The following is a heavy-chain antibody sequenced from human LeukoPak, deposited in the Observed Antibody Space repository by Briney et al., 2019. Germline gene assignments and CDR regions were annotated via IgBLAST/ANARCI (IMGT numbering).Heavy chain of an antibody. CDR1: GYSISSGYY. V-gene: IGHV4-38-2*02. Sequence: SETLSLACTVSGYSISSGYYWGWIRQPPGKGLEWIGSIYHSGSTYYNPSLKSRVTISVDTSKNQFSLKLSSVTAADTAMYYCARGQQWLEAFEHWGQGTLVTVSS. J-gene: IGHJ4*02. D-gene: IGHD6-19*01. CDR3: ARGQQWLEAFEH. CDR2: IYHSGST.